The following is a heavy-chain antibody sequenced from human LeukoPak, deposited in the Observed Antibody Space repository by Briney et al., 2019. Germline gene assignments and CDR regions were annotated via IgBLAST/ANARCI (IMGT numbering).Heavy chain of an antibody. V-gene: IGHV1-18*01. CDR1: GYTLSEYG. Sequence: ASVKVSCKASGYTLSEYGISWMRRAPGQGLEWVGWITTYNGDKKYSQKFQGRVTMTTDTSTSTYYMELRSLRSDDTAVYYCTRDCSNGVCFPRDYWGQGTLVTVST. J-gene: IGHJ4*02. CDR3: TRDCSNGVCFPRDY. D-gene: IGHD2-8*01. CDR2: ITTYNGDK.